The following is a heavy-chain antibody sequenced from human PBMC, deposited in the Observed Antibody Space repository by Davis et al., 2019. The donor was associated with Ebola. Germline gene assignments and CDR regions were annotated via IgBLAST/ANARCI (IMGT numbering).Heavy chain of an antibody. V-gene: IGHV3-30-3*01. Sequence: PGGSLRLSCTVSGFTFSSYAMHWVRQAPGKGLEWVAVISYDGSNKYYADSVKGRFTISRDNSKNTLYLQMNSLRAEDTAVYYCARDREVGYTYDAFDIWGQGTMVTVSS. J-gene: IGHJ3*02. CDR1: GFTFSSYA. CDR2: ISYDGSNK. D-gene: IGHD5-18*01. CDR3: ARDREVGYTYDAFDI.